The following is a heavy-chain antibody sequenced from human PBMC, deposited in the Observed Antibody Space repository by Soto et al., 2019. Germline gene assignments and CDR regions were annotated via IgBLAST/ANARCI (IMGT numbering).Heavy chain of an antibody. CDR3: ARVGQPPSDY. Sequence: QVHIQQWGAGLLKPSETLSLTCAVYGGSFSGYYWSWIRQPPGKGLEWIGEIIHTGSTNYNPSLKCRVTISVDTSKKQFSLKLNSVTAADTAVYYCARVGQPPSDYWGQGALVTVSS. CDR2: IIHTGST. CDR1: GGSFSGYY. V-gene: IGHV4-34*12. D-gene: IGHD2-2*01. J-gene: IGHJ4*02.